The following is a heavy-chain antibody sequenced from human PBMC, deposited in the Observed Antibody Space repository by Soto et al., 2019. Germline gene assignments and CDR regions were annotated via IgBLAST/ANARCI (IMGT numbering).Heavy chain of an antibody. Sequence: WWSLTLSCAASGFTVSSNYMSWVRQTPGKGLEAVSVIYSGGRTYYADSVKRRFNISRDNSKNTVYLQVNSLRGEQTAVYFCARDRGGGDDYFDYWGQGSLVTVSS. CDR1: GFTVSSNY. V-gene: IGHV3-53*01. J-gene: IGHJ4*02. CDR3: ARDRGGGDDYFDY. CDR2: IYSGGRT. D-gene: IGHD2-21*02.